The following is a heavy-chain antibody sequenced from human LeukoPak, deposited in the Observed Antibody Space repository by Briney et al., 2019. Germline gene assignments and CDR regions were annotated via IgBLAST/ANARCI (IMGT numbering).Heavy chain of an antibody. J-gene: IGHJ5*02. Sequence: GGSLRLSCAASGFTFSSHWIDWVRQAPGKGLEWVAVISYDGSNKYYADSVKGRFTISRDNSKNTLYLQMNSLRAEDTAVYYCATFPYCSSTSCDGYWFDPWGQGTLVTVSS. CDR2: ISYDGSNK. CDR3: ATFPYCSSTSCDGYWFDP. D-gene: IGHD2-2*01. V-gene: IGHV3-30*03. CDR1: GFTFSSHW.